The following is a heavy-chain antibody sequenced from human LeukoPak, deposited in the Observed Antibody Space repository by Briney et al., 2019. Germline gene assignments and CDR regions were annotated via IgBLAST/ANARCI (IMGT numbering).Heavy chain of an antibody. CDR2: IYYSGST. CDR3: AGSGVGGYRIDY. V-gene: IGHV4-59*12. J-gene: IGHJ4*02. CDR1: GGSISSYY. D-gene: IGHD3-22*01. Sequence: PSETLSLTCTVSGGSISSYYWSWIRQPPGKGLEWIGYIYYSGSTNYNPSLKSRVTISVDTSKNQFSLKLTSVTAADTAVYCCAGSGVGGYRIDYWGQGTLVTVSS.